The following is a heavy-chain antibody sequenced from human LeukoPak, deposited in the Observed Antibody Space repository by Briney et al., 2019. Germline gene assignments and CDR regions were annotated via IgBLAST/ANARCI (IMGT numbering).Heavy chain of an antibody. CDR3: ARHVWLQPFDY. J-gene: IGHJ4*02. Sequence: ASETLSLTCSVSGSSMNSYYWSWIRQSPGKGLEWIGYIYYSGSTNYNPSLKSRVTISVDTSKNQFSLKLSSVTAADTAVYHCARHVWLQPFDYWGQGTLVTVSS. V-gene: IGHV4-59*08. CDR1: GSSMNSYY. CDR2: IYYSGST. D-gene: IGHD3-9*01.